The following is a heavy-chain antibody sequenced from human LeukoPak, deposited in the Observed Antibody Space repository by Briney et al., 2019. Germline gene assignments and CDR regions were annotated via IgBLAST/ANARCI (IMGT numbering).Heavy chain of an antibody. V-gene: IGHV1-8*01. D-gene: IGHD3-10*01. CDR1: GYTFTSYD. CDR2: MNPNSGNT. Sequence: ASVKVSCKASGYTFTSYDINWVRQATGQGLEWMGWMNPNSGNTGYAQKFQGKVTMTRNTSISTAYMELSSLRSEDTAVYYCARGRKVRGVIFATIDYWGQGTLVTVSS. J-gene: IGHJ4*02. CDR3: ARGRKVRGVIFATIDY.